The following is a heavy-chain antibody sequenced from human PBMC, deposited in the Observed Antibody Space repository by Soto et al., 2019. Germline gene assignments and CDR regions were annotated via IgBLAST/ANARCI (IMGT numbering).Heavy chain of an antibody. J-gene: IGHJ4*02. D-gene: IGHD4-17*01. Sequence: EVQLLESGGGLVQPGGSLRLSCAASGFTLSSYAMSWVRQAPGKGLEWGSSISGIAGSTYYADSVKGRFTISRDNSKNTLYVQMNSLRAEDTAVYYCAKGHGDYVWHYFDYWGQGTLVTVSS. V-gene: IGHV3-23*01. CDR2: ISGIAGST. CDR1: GFTLSSYA. CDR3: AKGHGDYVWHYFDY.